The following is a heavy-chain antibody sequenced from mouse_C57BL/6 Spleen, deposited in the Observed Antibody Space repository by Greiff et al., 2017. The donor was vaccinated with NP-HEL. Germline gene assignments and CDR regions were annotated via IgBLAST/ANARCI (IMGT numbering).Heavy chain of an antibody. CDR1: GYTFTGYW. CDR2: ILPGSGGT. CDR3: ARVATPFAY. D-gene: IGHD1-2*01. V-gene: IGHV1-9*01. J-gene: IGHJ3*01. Sequence: QVQLQQSGAELMKPGASVKLSCKATGYTFTGYWIEWVKQRPGHGLEWIGDILPGSGGTNYNEKFKGKATFTADTSSNTAYMQLSSLTTEDSAVCYCARVATPFAYWGQGTMLTVSA.